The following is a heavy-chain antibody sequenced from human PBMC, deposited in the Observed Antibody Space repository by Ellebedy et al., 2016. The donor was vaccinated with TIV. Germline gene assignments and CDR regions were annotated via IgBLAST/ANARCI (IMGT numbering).Heavy chain of an antibody. CDR3: TRILIGGDRAFDV. V-gene: IGHV3-74*01. Sequence: GESLKISCAASGFTFDNNAMTWVRQAPGKGLEWVSRIDNNGIGVRYVDSVEGRFTISRDNAKNMVYLEMNSLRVDDTAVYFCTRILIGGDRAFDVWGQGTVVSVSS. CDR1: GFTFDNNA. D-gene: IGHD2-21*01. CDR2: IDNNGIGV. J-gene: IGHJ3*01.